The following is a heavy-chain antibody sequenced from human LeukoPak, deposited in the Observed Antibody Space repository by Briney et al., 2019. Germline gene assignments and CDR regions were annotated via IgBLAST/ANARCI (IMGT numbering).Heavy chain of an antibody. V-gene: IGHV3-33*01. J-gene: IGHJ4*02. Sequence: GGSLRLSCAASGFTFSSYGMPWVRQAPGKGLEWVAVIWYDGSNKYYADSVKGRFTISRDNSKNTLYLQMNSLRAEDTAVYYCARAPITMIVPYDYWGQGTLVTVSS. CDR2: IWYDGSNK. CDR3: ARAPITMIVPYDY. D-gene: IGHD3-22*01. CDR1: GFTFSSYG.